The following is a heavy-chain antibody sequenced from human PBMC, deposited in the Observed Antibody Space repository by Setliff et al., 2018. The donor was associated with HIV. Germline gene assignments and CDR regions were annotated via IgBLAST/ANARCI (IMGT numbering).Heavy chain of an antibody. CDR2: IYHSGST. CDR3: AREKEDDYVWGSYRSNAFDI. D-gene: IGHD3-16*02. CDR1: GYSISSGYY. V-gene: IGHV4-38-2*02. Sequence: PSETLSLTCTVSGYSISSGYYWGWTRQPPGKGLEWIGSIYHSGSTYYNPSLKSRVTISVDTSKNQFSLKLSSVTAADTAVYYCAREKEDDYVWGSYRSNAFDIWGQGTMVTVSS. J-gene: IGHJ3*02.